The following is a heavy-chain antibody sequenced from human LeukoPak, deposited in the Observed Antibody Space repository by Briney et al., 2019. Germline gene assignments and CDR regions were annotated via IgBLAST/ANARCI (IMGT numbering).Heavy chain of an antibody. V-gene: IGHV4-34*01. D-gene: IGHD3-22*01. CDR2: INHSGYT. CDR3: SRQVVGNDY. Sequence: SGTLSLTCAVYGESSFRSYYWSWIRQTPGGALEWIGEINHSGYTNYNPSLKSRVTLSIDTSKNQFSLRVTSVTAADTAVYYCSRQVVGNDYWGQGTLVTVSS. J-gene: IGHJ4*02. CDR1: GESSFRSYY.